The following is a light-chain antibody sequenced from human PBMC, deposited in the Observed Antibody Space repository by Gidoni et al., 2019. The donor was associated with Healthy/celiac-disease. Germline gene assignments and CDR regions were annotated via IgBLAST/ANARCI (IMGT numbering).Light chain of an antibody. CDR3: QQFGSSLWT. Sequence: EIVLTQSPGTLSLSPGKRATLSCRASQSVSSSYLAWYQQKPGQAPRLLIYGASSRATGIPDRFSGSGSGTDFTLTISRREPEDFAVYYCQQFGSSLWTFGQGTKVEIK. V-gene: IGKV3-20*01. J-gene: IGKJ1*01. CDR1: QSVSSSY. CDR2: GAS.